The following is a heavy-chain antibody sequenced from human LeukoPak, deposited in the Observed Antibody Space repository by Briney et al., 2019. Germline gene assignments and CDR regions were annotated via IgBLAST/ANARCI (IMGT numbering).Heavy chain of an antibody. V-gene: IGHV3-21*01. D-gene: IGHD2-15*01. Sequence: GGSLRLSCAASGFTFSSYSMNWVRQAPGKGLEWVSYICSSRSYIYYADSLKGRFTISRDNAKNSLYLQMNSLRAEDTAVYYCARDPLGYCSGGSCYYYYMDVWGKGTTVTVSS. J-gene: IGHJ6*03. CDR2: ICSSRSYI. CDR1: GFTFSSYS. CDR3: ARDPLGYCSGGSCYYYYMDV.